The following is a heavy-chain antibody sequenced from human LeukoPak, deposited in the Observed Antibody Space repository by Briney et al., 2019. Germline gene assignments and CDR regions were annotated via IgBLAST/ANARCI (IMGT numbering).Heavy chain of an antibody. CDR3: ARDGPGWNYVNRWFDP. D-gene: IGHD1-7*01. CDR1: GYTFTGYY. Sequence: ASVKVSCKASGYTFTGYYMHWVRQAPGQGLEWMGWINPNSGGTNYAQKFQGRVTMTRDTSISTAYMELSRLRSDDTAVYYCARDGPGWNYVNRWFDPWGQGTLVTVSS. J-gene: IGHJ5*02. V-gene: IGHV1-2*02. CDR2: INPNSGGT.